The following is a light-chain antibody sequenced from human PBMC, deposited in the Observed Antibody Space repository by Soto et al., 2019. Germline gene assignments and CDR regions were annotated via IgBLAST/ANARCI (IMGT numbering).Light chain of an antibody. J-gene: IGLJ3*02. CDR3: SSYSTSNTLVL. Sequence: QSALTQPASVSGSPGQTIIISCTGSNSDIGGYDSVSWYQQHPGRAPKLILFDVSHRPSEVPVRFSGSKSGNTASLTISGLQTEDEADYYCSSYSTSNTLVLFGGGTKLTVL. CDR1: NSDIGGYDS. V-gene: IGLV2-14*03. CDR2: DVS.